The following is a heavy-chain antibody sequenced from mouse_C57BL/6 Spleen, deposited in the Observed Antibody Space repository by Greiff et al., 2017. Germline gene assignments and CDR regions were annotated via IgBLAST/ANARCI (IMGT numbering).Heavy chain of an antibody. V-gene: IGHV1-15*01. J-gene: IGHJ4*01. CDR2: IDPENGCT. CDR1: GYTFTDYE. Sequence: QVQLQQSGAELVRPGASVTLSCKASGYTFTDYEMHWVKQTPVHGLEWIGAIDPENGCTAYKQKFKGKALLTADKSSSTAYIERRSLTSDDSSVYDWTLWANYYGSSRYAMDYRGQGTSVTVAS. CDR3: TLWANYYGSSRYAMDY. D-gene: IGHD1-1*01.